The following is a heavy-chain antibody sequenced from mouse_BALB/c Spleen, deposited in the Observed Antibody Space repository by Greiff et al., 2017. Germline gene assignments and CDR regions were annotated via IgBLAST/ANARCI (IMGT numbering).Heavy chain of an antibody. CDR3: ARHETTVVATPFDY. J-gene: IGHJ2*01. CDR2: INSNGGST. D-gene: IGHD1-1*01. CDR1: GFTFSSYY. Sequence: EVKLVESGGGLVKLGGSLKLSCAASGFTFSSYYMSWVRQTPEKRLELVAAINSNGGSTYYPDTVKGRFTISRDNAKNTLYLQMSSLKSEDTALYYCARHETTVVATPFDYWGQGTTLTVSS. V-gene: IGHV5-6-2*01.